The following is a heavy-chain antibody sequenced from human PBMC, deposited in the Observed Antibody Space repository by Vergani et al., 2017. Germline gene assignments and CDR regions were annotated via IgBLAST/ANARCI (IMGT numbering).Heavy chain of an antibody. J-gene: IGHJ4*01. CDR3: TRSECSGTTCYGHYFDL. CDR2: IKSDGRT. D-gene: IGHD2-15*01. CDR1: GFRVTTYY. V-gene: IGHV3-66*02. Sequence: ESGGGLAQPGGSLRVSCSASGFRVTTYYMSWVRQAPGKGLGWVSVIKSDGRTSYAESVRGRFTISRDTSRNAVYLQMNILRVEDTGVYYCTRSECSGTTCYGHYFDLWGHGILVTVSS.